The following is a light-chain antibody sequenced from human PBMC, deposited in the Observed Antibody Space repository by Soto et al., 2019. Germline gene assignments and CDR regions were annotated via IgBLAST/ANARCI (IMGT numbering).Light chain of an antibody. Sequence: QSVLTQPPSVSGAPGQRVTISCTGSSSNIGAGYDVHWYQQLPGTAPKLLIYGNSNRPSGVPDRFSGSKSGTSASLAITGLQAEDEAYYYCQSYDSSLSAPVFGTGTKVTVL. CDR1: SSNIGAGYD. CDR3: QSYDSSLSAPV. CDR2: GNS. J-gene: IGLJ1*01. V-gene: IGLV1-40*01.